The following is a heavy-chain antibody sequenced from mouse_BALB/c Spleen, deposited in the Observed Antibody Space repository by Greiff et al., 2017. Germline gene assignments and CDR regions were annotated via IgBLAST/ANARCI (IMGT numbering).Heavy chain of an antibody. V-gene: IGHV5-9-4*01. CDR3: ARRQLERGFAY. CDR1: GFTFSSYA. D-gene: IGHD3-2*01. J-gene: IGHJ3*01. CDR2: ISSGGSYT. Sequence: EVMLVESGGGLVKPGGSLKLSCAASGFTFSSYAMSWVRQSPEKRLEWVAEISSGGSYTYYPDTVTGRFTISRDNAKNTLYLEMSSLRSEDTAMYYCARRQLERGFAYWGQGTLVTVSA.